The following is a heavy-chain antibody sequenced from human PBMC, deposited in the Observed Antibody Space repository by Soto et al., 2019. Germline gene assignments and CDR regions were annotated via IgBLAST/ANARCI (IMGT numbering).Heavy chain of an antibody. J-gene: IGHJ4*02. CDR1: GYTFTDYD. Sequence: QVQVLQSGAEVKKPGASVKVSCKTSGYTFTDYDINWVRQAPGQGLEWMGWVSPDHNNAGYAQKFQGRVTMTTNNSINTAYMELTRLRFEDTAVYYCAVTTGYWGQGSMVTVSS. D-gene: IGHD4-17*01. CDR2: VSPDHNNA. CDR3: AVTTGY. V-gene: IGHV1-8*02.